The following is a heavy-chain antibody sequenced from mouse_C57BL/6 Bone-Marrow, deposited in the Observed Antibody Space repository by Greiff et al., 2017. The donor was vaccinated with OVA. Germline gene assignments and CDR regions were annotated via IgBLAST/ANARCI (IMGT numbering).Heavy chain of an antibody. Sequence: QVQLQQPGAELVKPGASVKLSCKASGYTFTSYWMQWVKQRPGQGLEWIGEIDPSDSYTNYNQKFKGKATLTVDKSSSTAYMQLSSLTSEDSAVYYCAIYGSSSHWYFDVWGTGTTVTVSS. V-gene: IGHV1-50*01. D-gene: IGHD1-1*01. J-gene: IGHJ1*03. CDR1: GYTFTSYW. CDR2: IDPSDSYT. CDR3: AIYGSSSHWYFDV.